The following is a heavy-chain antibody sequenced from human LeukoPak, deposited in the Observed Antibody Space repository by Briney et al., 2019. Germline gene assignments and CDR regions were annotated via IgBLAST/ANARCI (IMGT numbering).Heavy chain of an antibody. Sequence: SETLSLTCTVSGGSISSYYWSWIRQPPGKGLEWIGYIYYSGSTNYNPSLKSRVTISVDTSKNQFSLKLSSVTAADTAVYYCARRRGVGGYLGTYYYYYYMDVWGKGTTVTVSS. J-gene: IGHJ6*03. V-gene: IGHV4-59*01. CDR1: GGSISSYY. D-gene: IGHD1-26*01. CDR3: ARRRGVGGYLGTYYYYYYMDV. CDR2: IYYSGST.